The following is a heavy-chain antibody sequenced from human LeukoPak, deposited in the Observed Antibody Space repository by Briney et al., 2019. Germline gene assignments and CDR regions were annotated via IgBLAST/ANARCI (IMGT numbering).Heavy chain of an antibody. D-gene: IGHD2-15*01. CDR1: GGSISSSTYY. CDR2: VSPSGNS. CDR3: ARGRKLGYCSGGSCYRQNYYGMDV. Sequence: SETLSLTCSVSGGSISSSTYYWGWIRQPPGKEMEWIVSVSPSGNSYYNPSLKGRATISIDTSKSQFSLKMNSVTAADTAVYYCARGRKLGYCSGGSCYRQNYYGMDVWGQGTTVTVSS. J-gene: IGHJ6*02. V-gene: IGHV4-39*01.